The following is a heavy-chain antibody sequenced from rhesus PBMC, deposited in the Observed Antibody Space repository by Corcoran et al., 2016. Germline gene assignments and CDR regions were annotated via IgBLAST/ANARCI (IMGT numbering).Heavy chain of an antibody. J-gene: IGHJ4*01. CDR1: GFSLSTSGLR. Sequence: QVTLKESGPALVKPTQTLTLTCTSFGFSLSTSGLRVSWIRQPPGKALELLARIDWDDDKYYRTSLKSRHTISKDTSKNQVVLTMTNMDPVDTATYYCARREGDYFDYWGQGVLVTVSS. V-gene: IGHV2S2*01. D-gene: IGHD1-44*02. CDR2: IDWDDDK. CDR3: ARREGDYFDY.